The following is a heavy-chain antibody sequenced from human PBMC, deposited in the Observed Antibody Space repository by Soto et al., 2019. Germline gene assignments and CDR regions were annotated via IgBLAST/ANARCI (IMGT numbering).Heavy chain of an antibody. CDR2: VYYSGSA. D-gene: IGHD3-22*01. J-gene: IGHJ4*02. CDR3: ARALKDYYYDSNAYYYFDY. Sequence: QVQLQESGPGLVKPSQTLSLTCTVSGGSISSGDYYWNWIRQPPGKDLEWIGYVYYSGSAYYNPSLKTRVTISVDTSKDQFSLQLTSVTAADTAVYYCARALKDYYYDSNAYYYFDYWGQGTLVTVSS. CDR1: GGSISSGDYY. V-gene: IGHV4-30-4*01.